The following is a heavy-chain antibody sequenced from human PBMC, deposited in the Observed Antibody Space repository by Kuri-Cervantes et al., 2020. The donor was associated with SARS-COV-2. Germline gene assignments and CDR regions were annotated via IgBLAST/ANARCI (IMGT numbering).Heavy chain of an antibody. V-gene: IGHV3-23*01. CDR2: ISAGGDTV. CDR1: GFSFSGYA. CDR3: AKVILNSDSSTLGRFDF. Sequence: GESLKISCAASGFSFSGYAMSWVRQAPGKGLERVSAISAGGDTVLYADSVRGRFTTSRDNSKNTLYLQTNSLRAEDTAMYYCAKVILNSDSSTLGRFDFWGLGTLVTVSS. D-gene: IGHD6-13*01. J-gene: IGHJ4*02.